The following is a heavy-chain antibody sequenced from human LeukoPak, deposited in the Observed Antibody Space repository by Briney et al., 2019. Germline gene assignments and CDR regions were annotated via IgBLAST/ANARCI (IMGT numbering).Heavy chain of an antibody. Sequence: PSETLSLTCAVSGYSISSGYYWGWIRQPPGKGQEWIGSIYHSGSTYYNPSLKSRVTISVDTSKNQFSLKLSSVTAADTAVYYCARGGHRYYYYYYMDVWGKGTTVTVSS. J-gene: IGHJ6*03. D-gene: IGHD3-16*01. CDR2: IYHSGST. CDR1: GYSISSGYY. CDR3: ARGGHRYYYYYYMDV. V-gene: IGHV4-38-2*01.